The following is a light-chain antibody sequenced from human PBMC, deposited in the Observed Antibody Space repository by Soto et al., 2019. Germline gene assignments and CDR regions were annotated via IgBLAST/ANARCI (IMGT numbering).Light chain of an antibody. V-gene: IGKV3-20*01. CDR2: CAS. J-gene: IGKJ1*01. CDR3: QEYGSSPRT. Sequence: EIVLTQSPGTLPSSPGEITTLSYRASQSVSSSYVAWYQQKPGQAPRLLIYCASSRATSIPDRFSGSGSGTDFTLTISRLEPEDFAVYYCQEYGSSPRTCGQGTKVEIK. CDR1: QSVSSSY.